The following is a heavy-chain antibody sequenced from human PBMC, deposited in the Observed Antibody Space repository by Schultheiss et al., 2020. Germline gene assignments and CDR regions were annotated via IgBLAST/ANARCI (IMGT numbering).Heavy chain of an antibody. Sequence: ASVKVSCKASGYTFTSYAMHWVRQAPGQRLEWMGWINAGNGNTKYSQKFQGRVTITRDTSASTAYMELSSLRSEDTAVYYCARAPRYCSSTSCYIFAFDIWGQGTMVTVSS. J-gene: IGHJ3*02. CDR1: GYTFTSYA. V-gene: IGHV1-3*01. CDR2: INAGNGNT. D-gene: IGHD2-2*02. CDR3: ARAPRYCSSTSCYIFAFDI.